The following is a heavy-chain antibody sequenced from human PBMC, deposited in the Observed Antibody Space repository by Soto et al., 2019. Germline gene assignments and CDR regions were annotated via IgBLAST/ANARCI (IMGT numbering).Heavy chain of an antibody. D-gene: IGHD4-17*01. V-gene: IGHV3-21*01. CDR1: GFTFSSYS. J-gene: IGHJ4*02. CDR3: ARGRYGDYGGDY. Sequence: GGSLRLSCAASGFTFSSYSMNWVRQAPGKGLEWVSSISSSSSYIYYEDSVKGRFTISRDNAKNSLYLQMNSLRAEDTAVYYCARGRYGDYGGDYWGQGTLVTVSS. CDR2: ISSSSSYI.